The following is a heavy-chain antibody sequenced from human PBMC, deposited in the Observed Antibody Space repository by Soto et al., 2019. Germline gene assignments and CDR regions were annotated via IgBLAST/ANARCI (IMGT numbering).Heavy chain of an antibody. D-gene: IGHD5-12*01. V-gene: IGHV4-59*01. CDR2: IYYSGST. J-gene: IGHJ4*02. Sequence: SETLSLTCTVSGGSISSYYWSWIRQPPGKGLEWIGYIYYSGSTNYNPSLKSRVTISVDTSKNQFSLKLSSVTAADTAVYYCARALNGYNYRYFDYWGQGTLVTVSS. CDR1: GGSISSYY. CDR3: ARALNGYNYRYFDY.